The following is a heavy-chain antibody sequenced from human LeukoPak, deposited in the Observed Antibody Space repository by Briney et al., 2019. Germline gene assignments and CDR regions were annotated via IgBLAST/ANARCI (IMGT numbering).Heavy chain of an antibody. CDR3: ARVRVFGNDAFDT. CDR1: GGTFSSYA. J-gene: IGHJ3*02. CDR2: IIPIFGTA. Sequence: SVKVSCKASGGTFSSYAISWVRQAPGQGLEWMGGIIPIFGTANYAQKFQGRVTITADESTSTAYMELSSLRSEDTAVYYCARVRVFGNDAFDTWGQGTMVTVSS. D-gene: IGHD3-16*01. V-gene: IGHV1-69*13.